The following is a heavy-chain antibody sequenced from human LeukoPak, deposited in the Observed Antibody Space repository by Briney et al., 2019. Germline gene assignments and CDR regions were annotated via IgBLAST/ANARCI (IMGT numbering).Heavy chain of an antibody. CDR3: ARELSITISGVLDS. J-gene: IGHJ4*02. Sequence: GGSLRLSCVGSGFTFSRYWLNWVRQAPGKGLEWVANMNQDGSEIYYLDSVKGRFTISRDNAKNSVYLQMNGLKAEDTAVYYCARELSITISGVLDSWGQGTLVTVSS. CDR2: MNQDGSEI. V-gene: IGHV3-7*01. D-gene: IGHD3-3*01. CDR1: GFTFSRYW.